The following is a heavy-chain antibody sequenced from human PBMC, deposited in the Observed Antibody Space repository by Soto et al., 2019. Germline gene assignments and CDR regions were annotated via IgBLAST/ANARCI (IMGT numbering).Heavy chain of an antibody. CDR3: ERHPRLYAFDI. CDR2: INPNSGGT. D-gene: IGHD2-2*01. J-gene: IGHJ3*02. V-gene: IGHV1-2*02. CDR1: GYTFTGYY. Sequence: ASVKGSCKASGYTFTGYYIHWVRQAPGQGLEWMGWINPNSGGTNYAQKFQGRVTMTRDTSISTAYMELSRLRSDDTAVYYCERHPRLYAFDIWGPGTMVTVSS.